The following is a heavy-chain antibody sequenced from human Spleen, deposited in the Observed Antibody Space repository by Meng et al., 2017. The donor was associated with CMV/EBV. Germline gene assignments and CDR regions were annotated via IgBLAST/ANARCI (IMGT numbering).Heavy chain of an antibody. Sequence: SCAASGFTVSSNYMSWVRQAPGKGLEWVSVIYSGGSTYYADSVKGRFTISRDNSKNTLYLQMNSLRAEDTAVYYCARDWGPAAISGNGMDVWGQGTTVTVSS. CDR3: ARDWGPAAISGNGMDV. D-gene: IGHD2-2*02. CDR1: GFTVSSNY. CDR2: IYSGGST. V-gene: IGHV3-53*01. J-gene: IGHJ6*02.